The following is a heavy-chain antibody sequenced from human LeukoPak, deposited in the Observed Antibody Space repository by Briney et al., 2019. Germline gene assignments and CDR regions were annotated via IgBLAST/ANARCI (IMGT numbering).Heavy chain of an antibody. CDR3: ARGRLIAAAGYYYYYMDV. J-gene: IGHJ6*03. D-gene: IGHD6-13*01. V-gene: IGHV1-8*03. CDR2: MNPNSGNT. CDR1: GYTFTGYY. Sequence: ASVKVSCKASGYTFTGYYMHWVRQAPGQGLEWMGWMNPNSGNTGYAQKFQGRVTITRNTSISTAYMELSSLRSEDTAVYYCARGRLIAAAGYYYYYMDVWGKGTTVTVSS.